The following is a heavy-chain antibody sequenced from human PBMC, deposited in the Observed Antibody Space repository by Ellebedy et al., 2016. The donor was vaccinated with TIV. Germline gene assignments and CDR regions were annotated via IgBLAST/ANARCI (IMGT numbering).Heavy chain of an antibody. CDR1: GFSISSGFY. D-gene: IGHD1-1*01. V-gene: IGHV4-38-2*02. CDR2: VYHSGST. Sequence: SETLSLXXNVSGFSISSGFYWGWIRQPPGKGLEWIGSVYHSGSTYYNPSLKSRVTIAIDKAKNQFSLTLRSVTAADTAKYYCARGIVSAGTPHFDSWGQGTLVTVSS. CDR3: ARGIVSAGTPHFDS. J-gene: IGHJ4*02.